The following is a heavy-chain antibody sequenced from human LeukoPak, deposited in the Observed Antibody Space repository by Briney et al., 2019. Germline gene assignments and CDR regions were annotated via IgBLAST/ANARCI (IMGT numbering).Heavy chain of an antibody. CDR3: ARDGDSTSMVRGVINWFDP. CDR2: INPSGGST. D-gene: IGHD3-10*01. J-gene: IGHJ5*02. V-gene: IGHV1-46*01. Sequence: ASVKVSCKASGYTFTSYYMHWVRQAPGQGLEWMGIINPSGGSTSYAQKFQGRVTMTRDTSTSTVYMELSSLRSDDTAVYYCARDGDSTSMVRGVINWFDPWGQGTLVTVSS. CDR1: GYTFTSYY.